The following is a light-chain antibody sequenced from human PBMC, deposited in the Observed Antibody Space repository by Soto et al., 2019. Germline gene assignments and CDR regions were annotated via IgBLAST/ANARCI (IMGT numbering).Light chain of an antibody. CDR2: GAS. CDR3: QQYNNWPT. J-gene: IGKJ2*01. V-gene: IGKV3-15*01. CDR1: QSISTN. Sequence: EIVMTQSPATLSVSPGERATLSCRASQSISTNLAWYQQKPGQGPRLLIYGASTRATGIPARFNGSGSGTEFTLTISSLQSEDFALYYCQQYNNWPTFAQGTKLEI.